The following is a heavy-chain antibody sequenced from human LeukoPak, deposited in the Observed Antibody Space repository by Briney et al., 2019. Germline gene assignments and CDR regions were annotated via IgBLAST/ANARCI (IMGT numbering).Heavy chain of an antibody. V-gene: IGHV3-15*01. CDR3: AIDKGARDY. CDR2: IKAKSEGGTT. CDR1: GFAFDKAW. Sequence: GGSLRLSCVASGFAFDKAWMSWVRQAPGKGLQWVGRIKAKSEGGTTDYAAPVKGRFTISRDDSKNTIYLQMTSRKTEDTAVYFCAIDKGARDYWGRGTLVAVSS. D-gene: IGHD6-6*01. J-gene: IGHJ4*02.